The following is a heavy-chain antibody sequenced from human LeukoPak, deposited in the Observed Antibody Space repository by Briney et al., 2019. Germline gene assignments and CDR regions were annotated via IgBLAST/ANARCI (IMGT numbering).Heavy chain of an antibody. CDR1: GYTFTGYY. J-gene: IGHJ4*02. CDR3: ARENFYCSSTSCYFDY. D-gene: IGHD2-2*01. CDR2: INPNSGGT. V-gene: IGHV1-2*02. Sequence: ASVKVSCKASGYTFTGYYMHWVRQAPGQGLEWMGWINPNSGGTNYAQKFQGRVTMTRDTSISTAYMELSRLRSDDTAVYYCARENFYCSSTSCYFDYWGQGTLVTVSS.